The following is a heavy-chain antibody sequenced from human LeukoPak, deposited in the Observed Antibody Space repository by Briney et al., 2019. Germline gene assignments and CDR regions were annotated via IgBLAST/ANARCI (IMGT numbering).Heavy chain of an antibody. Sequence: PGGSLRLSCAASGFTFSIYTMHWVRQAPGKGLEYVSGISSNGGSTYYANSVKGRFTISRDNSKNTLYLQMGSVRADDMAVYYCAREGPTSGFDYWGQGILVTVSS. D-gene: IGHD6-6*01. CDR1: GFTFSIYT. V-gene: IGHV3-64*01. CDR3: AREGPTSGFDY. J-gene: IGHJ4*02. CDR2: ISSNGGST.